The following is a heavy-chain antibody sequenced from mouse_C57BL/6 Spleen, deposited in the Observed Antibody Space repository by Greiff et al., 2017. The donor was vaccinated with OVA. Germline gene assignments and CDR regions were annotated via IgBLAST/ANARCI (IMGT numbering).Heavy chain of an antibody. J-gene: IGHJ4*01. D-gene: IGHD2-5*01. CDR2: INPSNGGT. CDR3: ARESNYVGAMDY. V-gene: IGHV1-53*01. CDR1: GYTFTSYW. Sequence: QVQLQQPGTELVKPGASVKLSCKASGYTFTSYWMHWVKQRPGQGLEWIGYINPSNGGTNYNEKFKSKATLTVDKSSSTAYMQLSSLTSEDSAVYYCARESNYVGAMDYWGQGTSVTVSS.